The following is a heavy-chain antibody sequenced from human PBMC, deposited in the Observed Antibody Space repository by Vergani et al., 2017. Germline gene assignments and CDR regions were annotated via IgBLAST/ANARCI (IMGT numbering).Heavy chain of an antibody. J-gene: IGHJ6*02. CDR3: AKDNSGCPEYYYYYYGMDV. D-gene: IGHD6-19*01. Sequence: EVQLVESGGVVVQPGGSLRLSCAASGFTFDDYIMHWVRQAPGKGLEWVSLISWDCGSTYYADSVKGRFTISRDNSKNSLYLQMNSLRTEDTALYYCAKDNSGCPEYYYYYYGMDVWGQGTTVTVSS. CDR2: ISWDCGST. CDR1: GFTFDDYI. V-gene: IGHV3-43*01.